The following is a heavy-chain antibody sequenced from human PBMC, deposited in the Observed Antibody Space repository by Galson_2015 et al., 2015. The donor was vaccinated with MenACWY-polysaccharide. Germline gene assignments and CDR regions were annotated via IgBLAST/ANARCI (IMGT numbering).Heavy chain of an antibody. V-gene: IGHV3-23*01. D-gene: IGHD3/OR15-3a*01. CDR2: LSKSGADT. J-gene: IGHJ6*02. CDR3: AKDLHWYGMDV. CDR1: GFTFNNYY. Sequence: SLRLSCAAYGFTFNNYYMAWVRQAPGKGPEWVSALSKSGADTFYADSVRGRFTISRDNSQNTLYLHMNSLRLEDTAIYYCAKDLHWYGMDVWGQGTTVIVSS.